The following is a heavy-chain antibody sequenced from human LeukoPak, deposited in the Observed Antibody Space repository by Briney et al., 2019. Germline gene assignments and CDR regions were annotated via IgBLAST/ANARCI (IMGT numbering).Heavy chain of an antibody. V-gene: IGHV3-7*01. CDR3: ARGGDSSSWYRLVFYYYGMDV. CDR2: IKQDGSEK. Sequence: PGGSLRLSCAASGFTFSSYWMSWVRQAPGKGLEWVANIKQDGSEKYYVDSVKGRFTISRDNAKNSLYLQMNSLRAEDTAVYYCARGGDSSSWYRLVFYYYGMDVWGQGTTVTVSS. D-gene: IGHD6-13*01. J-gene: IGHJ6*02. CDR1: GFTFSSYW.